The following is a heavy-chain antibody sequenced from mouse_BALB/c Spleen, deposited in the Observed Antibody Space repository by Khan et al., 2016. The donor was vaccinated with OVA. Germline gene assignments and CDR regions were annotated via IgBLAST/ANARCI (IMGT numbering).Heavy chain of an antibody. V-gene: IGHV2-3*01. CDR3: AIIFYGYDWFAY. J-gene: IGHJ3*01. CDR1: GSASTNYG. D-gene: IGHD2-2*01. CDR2: IWSDGNT. Sequence: QVQLKESGPGLVAPSQNLSITCTVSGSASTNYGVSWARQTPGKGLEWLGVIWSDGNTNYHSSLKSSLTITRDNSKSQVLLKLNSLQTDDTATYYCAIIFYGYDWFAYWGQGTLVTVSA.